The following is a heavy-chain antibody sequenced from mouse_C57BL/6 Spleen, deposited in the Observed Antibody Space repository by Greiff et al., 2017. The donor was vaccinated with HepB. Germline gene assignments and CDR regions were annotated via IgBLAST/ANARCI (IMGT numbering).Heavy chain of an antibody. CDR1: GYTFTSYW. CDR3: ASITTVMEVRYYFDY. D-gene: IGHD1-1*01. CDR2: IHPNSGST. Sequence: VQLQQPGAELVKPGASVKLSCKASGYTFTSYWMHWVKQRPGQGLEWIGMIHPNSGSTNYNEKFKSKATLTVDKSSSTAYMQLSSLTSEDSAVYYCASITTVMEVRYYFDYWGQGTTLTVSS. J-gene: IGHJ2*01. V-gene: IGHV1-64*01.